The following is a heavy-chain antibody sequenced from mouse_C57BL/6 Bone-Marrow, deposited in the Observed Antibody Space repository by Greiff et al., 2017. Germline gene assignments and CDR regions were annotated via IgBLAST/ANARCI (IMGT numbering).Heavy chain of an antibody. V-gene: IGHV1-69*01. CDR3: ASEDYGSRTFAY. CDR2: IDPSDSYT. D-gene: IGHD1-1*01. J-gene: IGHJ3*01. CDR1: GYTFTSYW. Sequence: VQLQQSGAELVMPGASVKLSCKASGYTFTSYWMHWVKQRPGQGLEWIGEIDPSDSYTNYNQKFKGKSTLTVDKSSSTAYMQLSSLTSEDSAVYYCASEDYGSRTFAYWGQGTLVTVSA.